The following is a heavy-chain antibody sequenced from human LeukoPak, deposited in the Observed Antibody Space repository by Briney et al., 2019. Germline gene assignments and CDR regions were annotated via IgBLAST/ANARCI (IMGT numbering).Heavy chain of an antibody. CDR2: ISSSSSYI. Sequence: GGSLRLSCAASGFTVSSYSMNWVRQAPGKGLEWVSSISSSSSYIYYADSVKGRFTISRDNAKNSLYLQMNSLRAEDTAVYYCARELFEPTNWFDPWGQGTLVTVSS. CDR3: ARELFEPTNWFDP. CDR1: GFTVSSYS. D-gene: IGHD3-16*01. J-gene: IGHJ5*02. V-gene: IGHV3-21*01.